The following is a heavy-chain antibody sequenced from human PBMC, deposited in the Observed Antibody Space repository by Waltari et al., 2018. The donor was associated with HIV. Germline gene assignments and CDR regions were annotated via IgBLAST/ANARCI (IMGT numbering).Heavy chain of an antibody. D-gene: IGHD4-17*01. CDR2: ISYDGSNK. V-gene: IGHV3-30*04. CDR3: ARPIYGDYEPPGY. CDR1: GFIFSSYA. J-gene: IGHJ4*02. Sequence: QVQLVESGGGVVQPGRSLRLSCAASGFIFSSYAMPWVRQAPGKGLEWVAVISYDGSNKYYADSVKGRFTISRDNSKNTLYLQMNSLRAEDTAVYYCARPIYGDYEPPGYWGQGTLVTVSS.